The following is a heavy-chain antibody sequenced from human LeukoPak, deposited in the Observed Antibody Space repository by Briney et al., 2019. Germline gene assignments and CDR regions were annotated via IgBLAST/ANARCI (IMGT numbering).Heavy chain of an antibody. CDR3: ASSGSSGYYSYYFDY. CDR1: GYTFTSYY. D-gene: IGHD3-22*01. V-gene: IGHV1-46*01. J-gene: IGHJ4*02. CDR2: INPSGGTT. Sequence: GASVKVSCKASGYTFTSYYMHRVRQAPGQELEWMGVINPSGGTTSHAQKFQGRVTITADKSTSTAYMELSSLRSEDTAVYYCASSGSSGYYSYYFDYWGQGTLVTVSS.